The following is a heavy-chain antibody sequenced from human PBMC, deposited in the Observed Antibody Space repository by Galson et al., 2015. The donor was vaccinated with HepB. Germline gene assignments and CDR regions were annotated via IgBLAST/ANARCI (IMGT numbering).Heavy chain of an antibody. CDR1: GFIFRHHA. V-gene: IGHV3-23*01. CDR3: VKEGSWFGGDWFDP. Sequence: SLRLSCAGSGFIFRHHAMAWIRQAPGKGLEWVSGINGRGSTRSYSDAVKGRLPISRDNSKDTVFLQMDNLRAEDTAVYYCVKEGSWFGGDWFDPWGQGTLVTVSS. CDR2: INGRGSTR. J-gene: IGHJ5*02. D-gene: IGHD3-16*01.